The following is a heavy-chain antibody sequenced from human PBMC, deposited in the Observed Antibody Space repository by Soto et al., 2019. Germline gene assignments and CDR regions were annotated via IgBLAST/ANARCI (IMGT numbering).Heavy chain of an antibody. Sequence: EVQLVESGGGLVQPGGSLRLSCAASGFTFSSYWMHWVRQAPGKGLVWVSRINGDGTTTGYADFVKGQFSISRDSAKNTLYLQMNSLRAEDTAVYYCVRDLSVTTKFDYWGQGTLVTVSS. CDR2: INGDGTTT. CDR1: GFTFSSYW. J-gene: IGHJ4*02. V-gene: IGHV3-74*01. D-gene: IGHD4-17*01. CDR3: VRDLSVTTKFDY.